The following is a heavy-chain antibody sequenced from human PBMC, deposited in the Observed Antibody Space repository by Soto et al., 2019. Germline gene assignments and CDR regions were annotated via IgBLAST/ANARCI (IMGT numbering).Heavy chain of an antibody. J-gene: IGHJ3*02. CDR1: GGTLSDHG. D-gene: IGHD3-10*01. V-gene: IGHV1-69*06. CDR3: ARGAYGSGNYYTGPSAFDI. Sequence: QVQLEQSGAEVKKPGSSVKVSCKASGGTLSDHGVAWLRQAPGQGLEWMGGTIPVFNTAKYAQKFQGRVTVTADKFTNLTYMDLSSLRSEDTAFYFCARGAYGSGNYYTGPSAFDIWGQGTMVIVSS. CDR2: TIPVFNTA.